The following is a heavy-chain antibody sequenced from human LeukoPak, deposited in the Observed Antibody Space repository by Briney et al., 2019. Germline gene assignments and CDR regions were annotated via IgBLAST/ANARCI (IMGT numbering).Heavy chain of an antibody. Sequence: GASVKVSCKASGYTFTGYYMHWVRQAPGQGLEWMGWINPNSGGTNYVQKFQGRVTMTRDTSISTAYMELSRLRSDDTAVYYCAREEWELTFDYWGQGTLVTVSS. CDR3: AREEWELTFDY. CDR1: GYTFTGYY. J-gene: IGHJ4*02. D-gene: IGHD1-26*01. CDR2: INPNSGGT. V-gene: IGHV1-2*02.